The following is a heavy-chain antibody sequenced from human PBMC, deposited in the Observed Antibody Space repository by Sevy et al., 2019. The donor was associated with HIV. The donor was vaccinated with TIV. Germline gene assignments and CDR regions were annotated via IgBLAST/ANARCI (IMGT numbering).Heavy chain of an antibody. Sequence: ASVKVSCKASGYTFTGYYMHWVRQAPGQGLEWMGWINPNSGGTNYAQKFQGRVTMTRDTSISTEYMELSRLRSDDTAAYYCARDRSGSDEAPRDAFDIWGQGTMVIVSS. V-gene: IGHV1-2*02. D-gene: IGHD1-26*01. CDR3: ARDRSGSDEAPRDAFDI. CDR1: GYTFTGYY. CDR2: INPNSGGT. J-gene: IGHJ3*02.